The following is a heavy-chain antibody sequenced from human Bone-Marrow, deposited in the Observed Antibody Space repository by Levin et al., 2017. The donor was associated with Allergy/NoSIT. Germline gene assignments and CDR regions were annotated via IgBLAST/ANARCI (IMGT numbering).Heavy chain of an antibody. CDR3: TRSTYCGSDCYSDPFDS. J-gene: IGHJ4*02. V-gene: IGHV3-30*04. Sequence: GESLKISCVASGFTFGNYAMHWVRQAPGKGLEWVAVISFDGRNSYYAESVKGRFTFSRDNSKNTLFLQMNSLRPEDTALYYCTRSTYCGSDCYSDPFDSWGQGTLVIVSS. CDR1: GFTFGNYA. D-gene: IGHD2-21*02. CDR2: ISFDGRNS.